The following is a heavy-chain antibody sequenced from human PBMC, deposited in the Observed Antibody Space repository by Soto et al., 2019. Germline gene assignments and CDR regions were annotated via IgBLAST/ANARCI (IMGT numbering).Heavy chain of an antibody. CDR3: ARDRPKDSSGWGMFDY. CDR1: GFTVSSNY. Sequence: EVQLVETGGGLIQPGGSLRLSCAASGFTVSSNYMSWVRQAPGKGLDWVSVIYSGGSTYYADSVKGRFTISRDNSKNALYLQMNSLRAEDTAVYECARDRPKDSSGWGMFDYWGQGTLVTVSS. D-gene: IGHD6-19*01. J-gene: IGHJ4*02. CDR2: IYSGGST. V-gene: IGHV3-53*05.